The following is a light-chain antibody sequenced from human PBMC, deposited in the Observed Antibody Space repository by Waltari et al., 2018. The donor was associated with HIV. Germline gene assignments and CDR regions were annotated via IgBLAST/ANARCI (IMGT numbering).Light chain of an antibody. Sequence: QSVLTQPPSASGTPGQRVTISCSGSSSNIGSNYVYWYQQPPGTAPKLTLYRNNQRPSGVPDRFSGSKSGTSASLAISVLRSEDEADYYCAAWDASLRGVFGTGTKVTVL. CDR1: SSNIGSNY. J-gene: IGLJ1*01. CDR3: AAWDASLRGV. CDR2: RNN. V-gene: IGLV1-47*01.